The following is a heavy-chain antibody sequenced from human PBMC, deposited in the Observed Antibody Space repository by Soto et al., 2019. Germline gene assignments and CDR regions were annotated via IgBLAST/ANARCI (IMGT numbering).Heavy chain of an antibody. CDR1: GYTFTSYG. V-gene: IGHV1-18*01. CDR3: ARDGDYDILTGYSFFDY. D-gene: IGHD3-9*01. Sequence: GASVKVSCKASGYTFTSYGISWVRQAPGQGLEWMGWISAYNGNTNHAQKLQGRVTMTTDTSTSTAYMELRSLRSDDTAVYYCARDGDYDILTGYSFFDYWGQGTLVTVSS. CDR2: ISAYNGNT. J-gene: IGHJ4*02.